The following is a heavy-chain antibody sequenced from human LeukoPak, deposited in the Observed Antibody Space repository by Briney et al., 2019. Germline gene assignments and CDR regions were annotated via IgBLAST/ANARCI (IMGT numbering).Heavy chain of an antibody. CDR3: ARYRAMCFGELGFRA. D-gene: IGHD3-10*01. J-gene: IGHJ5*02. CDR1: GVSFSGYY. Sequence: SETLSLTCAVYGVSFSGYYWSWIRQPPGKGLEWLGEINHSGSTNYNPSLTGRGTISVDTSKNQYSLKLSSVTAADTAVYYCARYRAMCFGELGFRAWGQGTLVTVSS. CDR2: INHSGST. V-gene: IGHV4-34*01.